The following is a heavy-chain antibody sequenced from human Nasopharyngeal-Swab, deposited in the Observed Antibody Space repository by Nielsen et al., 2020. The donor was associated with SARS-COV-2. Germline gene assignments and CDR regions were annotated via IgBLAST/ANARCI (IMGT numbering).Heavy chain of an antibody. CDR2: IRYDGSNK. V-gene: IGHV3-30*02. CDR3: AKGRDIVVVVAATPIDY. J-gene: IGHJ4*02. CDR1: GFTFSSYG. Sequence: GESLKISCAASGFTFSSYGMHWVRQAPGKGLEWVAFIRYDGSNKYYADSVKGRFTISRDNSKNTLYLQMNSLRAEDTAVYYCAKGRDIVVVVAATPIDYWGQGTLVTVSS. D-gene: IGHD2-15*01.